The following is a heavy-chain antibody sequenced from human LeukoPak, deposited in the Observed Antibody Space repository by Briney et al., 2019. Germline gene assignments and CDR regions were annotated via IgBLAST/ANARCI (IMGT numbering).Heavy chain of an antibody. CDR2: ISSSSSYI. D-gene: IGHD3-9*01. CDR3: ARVAPTITIFDYYGMDV. Sequence: GGSLRLSCAASGFTFSSYSMNWVRQAPGKGLEWVSSISSSSSYIYYADSVKGRFTISRDNAKNSLYLQMSSLRAEDTAVYYCARVAPTITIFDYYGMDVWGQGTTVTVSS. J-gene: IGHJ6*02. V-gene: IGHV3-21*01. CDR1: GFTFSSYS.